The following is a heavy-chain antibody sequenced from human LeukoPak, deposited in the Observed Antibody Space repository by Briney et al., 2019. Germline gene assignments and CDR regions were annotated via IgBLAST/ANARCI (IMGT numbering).Heavy chain of an antibody. CDR2: ISYDGSNK. CDR1: GFTFSSYG. CDR3: AKGAGRVGLRYFDWLGDIDY. V-gene: IGHV3-30*18. J-gene: IGHJ4*02. Sequence: PGGSLRLSCAASGFTFSSYGMHWVRQAPGKGLEWVAVISYDGSNKYCADSVKGRFTISRDNSKNTLYLQMNSLRAEDTAVYYCAKGAGRVGLRYFDWLGDIDYWGQGTLVTVSS. D-gene: IGHD3-9*01.